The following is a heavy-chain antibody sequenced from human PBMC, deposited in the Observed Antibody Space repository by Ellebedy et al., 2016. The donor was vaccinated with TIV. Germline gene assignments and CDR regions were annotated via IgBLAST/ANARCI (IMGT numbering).Heavy chain of an antibody. D-gene: IGHD3-9*01. Sequence: MPSETLSLTCTVSGGSISSYYWSWIRQPAGKGLEWIGRIYTSGSTNYNPSLKSRVTMSVDTSKNQFSLKLSSVTAADTAVYYCARSPPEKDDILTGYHPPPYYFDYWGQGTLVTVSS. CDR1: GGSISSYY. J-gene: IGHJ4*02. V-gene: IGHV4-4*07. CDR2: IYTSGST. CDR3: ARSPPEKDDILTGYHPPPYYFDY.